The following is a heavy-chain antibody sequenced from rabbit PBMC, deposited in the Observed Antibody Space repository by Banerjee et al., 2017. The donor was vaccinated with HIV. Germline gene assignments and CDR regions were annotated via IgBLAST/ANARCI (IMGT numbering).Heavy chain of an antibody. V-gene: IGHV1S45*01. CDR2: IYTDRGST. CDR1: GFAFSRDA. J-gene: IGHJ6*01. Sequence: QEQLVESGGGLVQPEGSLTLTCKASGFAFSRDAMCWVRQAPGKGLEWIGCIYTDRGSTYYASWAKGRFTISKTSSTTVTLQMTSLTAADTATYFCARDRAYSSGWGRDLWGPGTLVTVS. D-gene: IGHD4-1*01. CDR3: ARDRAYSSGWGRDL.